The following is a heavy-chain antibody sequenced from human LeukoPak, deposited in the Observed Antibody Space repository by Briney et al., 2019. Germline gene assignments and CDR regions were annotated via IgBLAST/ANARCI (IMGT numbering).Heavy chain of an antibody. D-gene: IGHD5-12*01. J-gene: IGHJ6*02. Sequence: PGGSLRLSCAASGFTFSSYSMNWVRQAPGKGLEWVAYISSSSSTLYYSHSVKGRFTISRDNAKNSLYLQMNSLRAEDTAVYYCAREEPVATIKREYYYYGMDVWGQGTTVTVSS. CDR1: GFTFSSYS. CDR3: AREEPVATIKREYYYYGMDV. CDR2: ISSSSSTL. V-gene: IGHV3-48*01.